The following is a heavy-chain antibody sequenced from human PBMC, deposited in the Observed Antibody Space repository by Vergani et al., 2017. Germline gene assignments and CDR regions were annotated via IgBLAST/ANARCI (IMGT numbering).Heavy chain of an antibody. CDR1: GYTFTSYG. Sequence: QVQLVQSGAEVKKPGASVKVSCKASGYTFTSYGISWVRQAPGQGLEWMGWISAYNGNTNYAQKLQGRVTMTTYTSTSNAYMELRSLRSDDTALYYCARDQTVYGDYGAGGYWGQGTLVTVSS. V-gene: IGHV1-18*01. D-gene: IGHD4-17*01. CDR3: ARDQTVYGDYGAGGY. J-gene: IGHJ4*02. CDR2: ISAYNGNT.